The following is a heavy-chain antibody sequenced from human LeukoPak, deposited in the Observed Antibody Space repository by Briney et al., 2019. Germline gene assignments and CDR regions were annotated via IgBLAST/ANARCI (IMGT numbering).Heavy chain of an antibody. D-gene: IGHD2-15*01. CDR2: IYTSGST. V-gene: IGHV4-61*02. CDR3: ARVARSSQYCSGGSCSRGYFDY. CDR1: GGSISSGRYY. Sequence: SETLSLTCTDSGGSISSGRYYWSWIRQPAGKGLEWIGLIYTSGSTNYNPSLKSRVTISVDTSKNQFSLKLSSVTAADTAVYYCARVARSSQYCSGGSCSRGYFDYWGQGTLVTVSS. J-gene: IGHJ4*02.